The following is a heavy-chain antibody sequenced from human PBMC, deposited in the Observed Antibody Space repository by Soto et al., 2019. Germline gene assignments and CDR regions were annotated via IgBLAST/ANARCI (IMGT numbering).Heavy chain of an antibody. CDR3: ARTASEFYGLDV. V-gene: IGHV3-13*05. CDR2: ISAAGDP. D-gene: IGHD2-2*01. Sequence: EVQLVESGGGLVQPGGSLRLSCEASGFTFRNYDMHWVRQGTGKGLEWVSGISAAGDPDYADSVEGRFTIYRENAQNSFFLQMNSLRVRDTAGYYCARTASEFYGLDVGGQGTTVIVSS. CDR1: GFTFRNYD. J-gene: IGHJ6*02.